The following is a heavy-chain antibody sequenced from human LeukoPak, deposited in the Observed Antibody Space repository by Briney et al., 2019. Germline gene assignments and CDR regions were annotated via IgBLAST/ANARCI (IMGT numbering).Heavy chain of an antibody. D-gene: IGHD3-16*01. V-gene: IGHV4-31*11. J-gene: IGHJ4*02. Sequence: PSETLSLTCGVSGGSISSGGYYWSWIRQHPGKGLEWIGYIYYSGSTYYNPSLKSRVTISVDTSKNQFSLKLSSVTAADTAVYYCARERLGGDYYFDYWGQGTLVTVSS. CDR1: GGSISSGGYY. CDR3: ARERLGGDYYFDY. CDR2: IYYSGST.